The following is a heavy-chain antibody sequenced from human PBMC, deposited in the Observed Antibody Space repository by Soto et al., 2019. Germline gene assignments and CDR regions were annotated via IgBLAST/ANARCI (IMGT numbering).Heavy chain of an antibody. Sequence: GGFLRLSCAASGFTFSSYGMHWVRQAPGKGLEWVAVISYDGSNKYYADSVKGRFTISRDNSKNTLYLQMNSLRAEDTAVYYCAKDGPRIAAAGPDFEYFQHWGQGTLVTVSS. CDR2: ISYDGSNK. V-gene: IGHV3-30*18. CDR3: AKDGPRIAAAGPDFEYFQH. D-gene: IGHD6-13*01. J-gene: IGHJ1*01. CDR1: GFTFSSYG.